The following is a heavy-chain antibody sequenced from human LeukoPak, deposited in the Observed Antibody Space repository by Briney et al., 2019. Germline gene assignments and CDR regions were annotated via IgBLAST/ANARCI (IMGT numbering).Heavy chain of an antibody. CDR2: ISSSSSYI. V-gene: IGHV3-21*01. CDR1: GFTFSSYS. Sequence: GGSLRLSCAASGFTFSSYSMNWVRQAPGKGLEWVSPISSSSSYIYYADSVKGRFTISRDNAKNSLYLQMNSLRAEDTAVYYCARVSSMGAVYYFAYWGQGTLVTVSS. J-gene: IGHJ4*02. CDR3: ARVSSMGAVYYFAY. D-gene: IGHD1-26*01.